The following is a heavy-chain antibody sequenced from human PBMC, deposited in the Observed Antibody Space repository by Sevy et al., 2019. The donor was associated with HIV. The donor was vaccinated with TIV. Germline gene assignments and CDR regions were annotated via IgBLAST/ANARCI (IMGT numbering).Heavy chain of an antibody. J-gene: IGHJ4*02. Sequence: GGSLRLSCAASGFTFRSYAMSWVRQAPGKGLEWVSAISGSGGSTYYADSVKGRFTISRDNSKNTLYLQMTSLRAEDTAVYYGAKEASSAGGFDYWGQGTLVTVSS. CDR2: ISGSGGST. CDR1: GFTFRSYA. CDR3: AKEASSAGGFDY. V-gene: IGHV3-23*01. D-gene: IGHD6-19*01.